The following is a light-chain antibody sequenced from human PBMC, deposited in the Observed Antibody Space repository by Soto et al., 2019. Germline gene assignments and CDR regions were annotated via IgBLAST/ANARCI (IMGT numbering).Light chain of an antibody. CDR2: VGTGGIVG. CDR1: SGCSNYK. V-gene: IGLV9-49*01. J-gene: IGLJ1*01. Sequence: QSVLTQPPSASASLGASVTLTCTLSSGCSNYKVDWYQQRPGKGPRFVMRVGTGGIVGSKGDGIPDRFSVLGSGLNRYLTIKNIQEEDESDYHCGADHGSGRNFAYVFGTGTKLPVL. CDR3: GADHGSGRNFAYV.